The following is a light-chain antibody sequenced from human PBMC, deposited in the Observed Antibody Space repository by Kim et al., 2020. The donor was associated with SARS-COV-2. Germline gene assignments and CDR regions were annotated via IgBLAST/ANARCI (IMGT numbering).Light chain of an antibody. J-gene: IGLJ2*01. Sequence: ASSKRPCTSRTGNSSNAIAWHQQQPEKGPRDLMKLNRDGSHSKGDGIPDRFSGSSAGAERYLTIASLQSEDEADYYCQTWGTGIVVFGGGTQLTVL. V-gene: IGLV4-69*01. CDR1: TGNSSNA. CDR3: QTWGTGIVV. CDR2: LNRDGSH.